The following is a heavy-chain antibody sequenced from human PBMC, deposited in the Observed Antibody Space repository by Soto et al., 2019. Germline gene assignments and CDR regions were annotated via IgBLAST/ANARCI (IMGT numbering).Heavy chain of an antibody. CDR3: ANMGYTVLRGDY. Sequence: SLRLSCAASGFTFSSYAMSWVRQAPGKGLEWVSAISGSGGSTYYADSVKGRFTISRDNSKNTLYLQMNSLRAEDTAVYYCANMGYTVLRGDYWGQGTLVTVSS. D-gene: IGHD5-12*01. CDR2: ISGSGGST. V-gene: IGHV3-23*01. J-gene: IGHJ4*02. CDR1: GFTFSSYA.